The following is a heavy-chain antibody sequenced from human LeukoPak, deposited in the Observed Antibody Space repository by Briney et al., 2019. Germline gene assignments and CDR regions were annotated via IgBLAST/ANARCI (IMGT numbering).Heavy chain of an antibody. Sequence: KASQTLSLTCAVSGGSISSGGYSWSWIRQPPGKGLEWIGYIYHSGSTYYNPSLKSRVTISVDRSKNQFSLKLSSVTAADTAVYYCARGPSSSWYDRDYYYGMDVWGQGTTVTVSS. V-gene: IGHV4-30-2*01. CDR2: IYHSGST. J-gene: IGHJ6*02. D-gene: IGHD6-13*01. CDR1: GGSISSGGYS. CDR3: ARGPSSSWYDRDYYYGMDV.